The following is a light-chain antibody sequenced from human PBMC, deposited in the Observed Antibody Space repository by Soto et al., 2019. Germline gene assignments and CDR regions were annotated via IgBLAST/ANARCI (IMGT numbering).Light chain of an antibody. V-gene: IGKV3-15*01. CDR2: GAS. J-gene: IGKJ1*01. CDR1: QSVSSN. CDR3: QQYNNSPRT. Sequence: EIVMKQSPATLYVSPGERATLSCRASQSVSSNLAWYQQKPGQAPRLLIYGASTWATGIPARFSGSGSGTEVTLTISSLQSEDFALYYCQQYNNSPRTFGQGTKVEIK.